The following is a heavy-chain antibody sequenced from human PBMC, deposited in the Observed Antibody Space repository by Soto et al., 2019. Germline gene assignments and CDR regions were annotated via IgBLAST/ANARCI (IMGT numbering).Heavy chain of an antibody. Sequence: SETLSLTCAVYGGSFSGYYWSWIRQHPGKGLEWIGYIYYNGNTNYNPSLKSRVTISVDMSENQFSLKLSSVTAADTAMYYCASHSPSYYFGMDVWGQGTTVTVSS. V-gene: IGHV4-34*01. D-gene: IGHD6-13*01. CDR2: IYYNGNT. J-gene: IGHJ6*02. CDR3: ASHSPSYYFGMDV. CDR1: GGSFSGYY.